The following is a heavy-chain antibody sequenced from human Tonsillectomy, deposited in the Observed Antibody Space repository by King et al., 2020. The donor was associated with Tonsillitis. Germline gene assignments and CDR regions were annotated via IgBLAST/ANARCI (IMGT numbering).Heavy chain of an antibody. V-gene: IGHV3-13*01. CDR1: GFTFSSYD. J-gene: IGHJ6*02. CDR2: IGTDGDT. Sequence: VQLVESGGGLVQPGGSLRLSCAASGFTFSSYDMHWVRQATGQGLEWVSSIGTDGDTYYPGSVKGRFTISRENAKNSLYLQMNSLRAGDTAVYYCAREPKGYYYGMDVWGQGTMVTVSS. CDR3: AREPKGYYYGMDV.